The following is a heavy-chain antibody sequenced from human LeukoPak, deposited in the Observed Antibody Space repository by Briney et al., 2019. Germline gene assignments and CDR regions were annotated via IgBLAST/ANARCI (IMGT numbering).Heavy chain of an antibody. J-gene: IGHJ4*02. D-gene: IGHD6-13*01. CDR2: ISSNSGTT. CDR3: AKRVHSASWCAAFVY. Sequence: PGGSLRLSCVASGFTFSNCVMSWVRQALGKGLEWVSCISSNSGTTYYADSVKGRFTISRDNSKNTLYLQMNSLRAEDTAVYYCAKRVHSASWCAAFVYWGQGTLVTVSS. CDR1: GFTFSNCV. V-gene: IGHV3-23*01.